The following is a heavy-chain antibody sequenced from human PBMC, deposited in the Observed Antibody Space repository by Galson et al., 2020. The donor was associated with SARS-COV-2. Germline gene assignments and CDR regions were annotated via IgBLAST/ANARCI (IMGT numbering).Heavy chain of an antibody. CDR3: ARMWDLVPAWGYFDY. CDR1: GYSFTRHW. V-gene: IGHV5-51*01. Sequence: GESLKISCKGSGYSFTRHWIGWVRQMPGKGLEWMGIIYPDDTDTRYKQSFQGQVTMSADKSKSTAYLQRSSLKASDTAMYYGARMWDLVPAWGYFDYWGQGALVTVSS. CDR2: IYPDDTDT. D-gene: IGHD2-2*01. J-gene: IGHJ4*02.